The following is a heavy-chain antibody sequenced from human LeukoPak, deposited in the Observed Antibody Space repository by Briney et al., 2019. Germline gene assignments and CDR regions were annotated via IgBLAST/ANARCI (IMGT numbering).Heavy chain of an antibody. CDR3: ASPSNYYDSSGYGLDAFDI. V-gene: IGHV7-4-1*02. CDR1: GYTFTSYA. J-gene: IGHJ3*02. D-gene: IGHD3-22*01. Sequence: ASVKVSCKASGYTFTSYAMNWVRQAPGQGLEWMGWINTNTGNPTYAQGFTGRFVFSLDTSVSTAYLQISSLKAEDTAVYYCASPSNYYDSSGYGLDAFDIWGQGTMVTVSS. CDR2: INTNTGNP.